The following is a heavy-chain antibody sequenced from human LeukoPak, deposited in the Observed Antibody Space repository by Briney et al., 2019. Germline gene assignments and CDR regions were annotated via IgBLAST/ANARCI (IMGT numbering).Heavy chain of an antibody. Sequence: PSETLSLTCTVSGDSFTSVTGYWAWIRQPPGKGLEWIASGDYSGGTYYNPSLESRVAISADMSKNQISLKLTSVTGADTAVYYCAGERGEEYSSGWYKTNYFYNWGQGIRVTVSS. CDR2: GDYSGGT. D-gene: IGHD6-19*01. CDR1: GDSFTSVTGY. CDR3: AGERGEEYSSGWYKTNYFYN. V-gene: IGHV4-39*07. J-gene: IGHJ4*02.